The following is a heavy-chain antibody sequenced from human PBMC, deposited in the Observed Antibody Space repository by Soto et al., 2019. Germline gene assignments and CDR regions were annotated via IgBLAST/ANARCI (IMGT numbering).Heavy chain of an antibody. J-gene: IGHJ4*02. CDR3: ARPERTADYFDY. V-gene: IGHV1-3*01. CDR1: GYIFTTYA. CDR2: INGGNGNA. Sequence: XSVKVSFKASGYIFTTYALHWVRQAPGQRPEWMGWINGGNGNAEYSQKFRGRVTMTRDTSASTAYMELRSLRSEDTAVYYCARPERTADYFDYWGQGTLVTVSS.